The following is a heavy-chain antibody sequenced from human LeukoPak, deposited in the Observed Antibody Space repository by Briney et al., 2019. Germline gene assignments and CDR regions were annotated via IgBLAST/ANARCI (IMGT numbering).Heavy chain of an antibody. J-gene: IGHJ6*03. CDR1: GDSVSSNSAA. V-gene: IGHV6-1*01. CDR2: ISYRSKWYN. CDR3: ARGVEPNYYYYMDV. Sequence: SQTLSLTCVISGDSVSSNSAAWNWIRQSPSRGLEWLGRISYRSKWYNDYAVSVKSRITINTDTSKNQFSLQLNSVSPEDTAVYFCARGVEPNYYYYMDVWGKGTTVTVSS. D-gene: IGHD1-1*01.